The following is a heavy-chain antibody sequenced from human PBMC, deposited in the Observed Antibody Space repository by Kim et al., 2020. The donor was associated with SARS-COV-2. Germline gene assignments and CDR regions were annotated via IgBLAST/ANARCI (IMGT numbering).Heavy chain of an antibody. CDR3: VRDWAYYVSGSYIDWFDP. D-gene: IGHD3-10*01. Sequence: GGSLRLSCAASGFTFSSYAIHWVRQAPGKGLEWVAVISYDGSNKYYADSVKGRFTISRDDSKNTLYLQMNSLRAEDTAVYYCVRDWAYYVSGSYIDWFDP. V-gene: IGHV3-30*14. CDR1: GFTFSSYA. J-gene: IGHJ5*02. CDR2: ISYDGSNK.